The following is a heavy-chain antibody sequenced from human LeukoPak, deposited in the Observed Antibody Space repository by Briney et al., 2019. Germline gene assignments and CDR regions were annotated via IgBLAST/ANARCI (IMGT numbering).Heavy chain of an antibody. D-gene: IGHD6-13*01. V-gene: IGHV3-66*01. CDR1: GFTVSSNY. J-gene: IGHJ4*02. CDR2: IYSGGST. CDR3: AREQQLVPETLDY. Sequence: GGSLRLSCAASGFTVSSNYMSWVRQAPGKGLEWVSVIYSGGSTYYADSVKGRFTISRDNSKNTLYLQMNSLRAEDTAVYYCAREQQLVPETLDYWGQGTLVTVSS.